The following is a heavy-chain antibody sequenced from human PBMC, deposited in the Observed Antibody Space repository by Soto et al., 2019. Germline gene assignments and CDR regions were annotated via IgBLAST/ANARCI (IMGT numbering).Heavy chain of an antibody. Sequence: GGSLRLSCAASGFTFSSYVMHWVRQAPGKGLEWVSGINWNSGIITYADSVKGRFTISRDNAKNSLDLQMNSLRPEDTGLYHCVKDRAHGCSYGYWYYFDSWGQGTMVTVSS. J-gene: IGHJ4*02. D-gene: IGHD5-18*01. V-gene: IGHV3-9*01. CDR2: INWNSGII. CDR3: VKDRAHGCSYGYWYYFDS. CDR1: GFTFSSYV.